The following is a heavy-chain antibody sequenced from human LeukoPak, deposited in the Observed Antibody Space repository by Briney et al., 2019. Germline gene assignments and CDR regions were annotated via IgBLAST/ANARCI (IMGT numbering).Heavy chain of an antibody. J-gene: IGHJ4*02. CDR1: GFTFGDDG. Sequence: TGGSLRLSCTASGFTFGDDGMSWFRQAPGKGLEWVGFIRSKAYGETADYAASVKGTFTISRDDSKAIAYLQMNSLKTEDTAVYHCTRDRGAYNLYDYWGQGTLVTVSS. V-gene: IGHV3-49*03. CDR2: IRSKAYGETA. D-gene: IGHD1-1*01. CDR3: TRDRGAYNLYDY.